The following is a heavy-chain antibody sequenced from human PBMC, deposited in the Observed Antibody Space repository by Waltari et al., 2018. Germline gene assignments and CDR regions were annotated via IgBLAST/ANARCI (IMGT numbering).Heavy chain of an antibody. CDR2: ITPIFGTA. CDR3: ARAFLSMATRFDY. CDR1: GGTFSSYA. D-gene: IGHD5-12*01. J-gene: IGHJ4*02. V-gene: IGHV1-69*01. Sequence: QVQLVQSGAEVKKPGSSVKVSCKASGGTFSSYAISWVRQAPGQGLEWMGVITPIFGTATDAQKFQGRVTITADESTSTAYMELSSLRSEDTAVYYCARAFLSMATRFDYWGQGTLVTVSS.